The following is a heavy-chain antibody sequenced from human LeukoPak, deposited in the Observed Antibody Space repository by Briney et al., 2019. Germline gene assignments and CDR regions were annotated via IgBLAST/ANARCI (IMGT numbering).Heavy chain of an antibody. CDR3: AKDLGTVTTVTTYFDY. D-gene: IGHD4-17*01. CDR2: IRYDGSNK. Sequence: GGSLRLSCAASGFTFSSYGMHWVRQAPGKGLEWVAFIRYDGSNKYYADSVKGRFTISRDDSKNTLYLQMYSLRAEDTAVYYCAKDLGTVTTVTTYFDYWGQGTLVTVSS. CDR1: GFTFSSYG. J-gene: IGHJ4*02. V-gene: IGHV3-30*02.